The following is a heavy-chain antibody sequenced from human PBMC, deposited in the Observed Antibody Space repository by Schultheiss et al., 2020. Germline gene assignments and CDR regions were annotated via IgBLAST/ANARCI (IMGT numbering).Heavy chain of an antibody. CDR2: IKQDGSEK. CDR1: GFTFSNAW. J-gene: IGHJ5*02. D-gene: IGHD6-13*01. CDR3: ARLIRGSIAAARWFDP. V-gene: IGHV3-7*01. Sequence: GGSLRLSCAASGFTFSNAWMNWVRQAPGKGLEWVANIKQDGSEKYYVDSVKGRFTISRDNAKNSLYLQMNSLRAEDTAVYYCARLIRGSIAAARWFDPWGQGTLVTVSS.